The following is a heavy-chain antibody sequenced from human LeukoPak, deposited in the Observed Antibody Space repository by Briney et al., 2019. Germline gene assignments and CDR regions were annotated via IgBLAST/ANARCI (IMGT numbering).Heavy chain of an antibody. V-gene: IGHV4-34*01. CDR1: GGSFSGYY. CDR3: ARVVKDYGSGSYYHKYYYYYYGMDV. Sequence: PSETLSLTCAVYGGSFSGYYWSWIRQPPGKGLEWIGEINHSGSTNYNPSLKSRVTISVDTSKNQFSLKLSSVTAADTAVYYCARVVKDYGSGSYYHKYYYYYYGMDVWGQGTTVTVSS. J-gene: IGHJ6*02. CDR2: INHSGST. D-gene: IGHD3-10*01.